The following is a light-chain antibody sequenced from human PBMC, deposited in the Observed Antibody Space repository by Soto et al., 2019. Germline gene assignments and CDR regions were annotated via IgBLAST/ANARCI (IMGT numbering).Light chain of an antibody. CDR2: EVT. CDR3: SSFVAGNNYWV. CDR1: SSDVGGYDY. Sequence: QSALTQPPSASGSPGRSVTISCTGTSSDVGGYDYVSWFQQHPGKAPKLIICEVTKRPSGVPDRFSASKSGNTASLTVSGLQAEDEADYYCSSFVAGNNYWVFGGGTQLTVL. V-gene: IGLV2-8*01. J-gene: IGLJ3*02.